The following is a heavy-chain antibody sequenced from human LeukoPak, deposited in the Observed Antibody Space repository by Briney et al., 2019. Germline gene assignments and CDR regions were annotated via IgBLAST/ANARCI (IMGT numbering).Heavy chain of an antibody. J-gene: IGHJ6*03. Sequence: PSETLSLTCTVSGGSISSYYWSWIRQPPGKGLEWIGYIYYSGSTNYNPSLKSRVTISVDTSKNQFSLKLSSVTAADTAVYYCARTLTVTTLIGPAYYMDVWGKGTTVTVSS. CDR1: GGSISSYY. D-gene: IGHD4-17*01. V-gene: IGHV4-59*01. CDR2: IYYSGST. CDR3: ARTLTVTTLIGPAYYMDV.